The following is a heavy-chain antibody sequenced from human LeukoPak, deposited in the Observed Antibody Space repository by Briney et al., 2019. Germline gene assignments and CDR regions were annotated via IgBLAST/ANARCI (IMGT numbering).Heavy chain of an antibody. J-gene: IGHJ3*02. CDR1: GYTFTSYG. Sequence: GASVKVSCKASGYTFTSYGISWVRQAPGQGLEWMGWISAYNGNTNYAQKLQCRVTMTTDTSTTTAYMELRSLRSDDTAVYYCARDDGGGSSRDAFDIWGQGTMVTVSS. D-gene: IGHD2-15*01. V-gene: IGHV1-18*01. CDR2: ISAYNGNT. CDR3: ARDDGGGSSRDAFDI.